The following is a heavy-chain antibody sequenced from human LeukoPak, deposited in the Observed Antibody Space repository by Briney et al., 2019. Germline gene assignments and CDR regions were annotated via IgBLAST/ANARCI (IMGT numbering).Heavy chain of an antibody. J-gene: IGHJ4*02. CDR1: GFTFSSYW. D-gene: IGHD6-19*01. V-gene: IGHV3-7*05. CDR2: IKEDGSRN. CDR3: ARQLSGWYDADPY. Sequence: PGGSLRLSCAASGFTFSSYWMSWVRQAPGKGLEWVANIKEDGSRNHYVDSVKGRFTISRDNAKSSLYLQMNSLRVEDTAVYYCARQLSGWYDADPYCGQGTLVTVSS.